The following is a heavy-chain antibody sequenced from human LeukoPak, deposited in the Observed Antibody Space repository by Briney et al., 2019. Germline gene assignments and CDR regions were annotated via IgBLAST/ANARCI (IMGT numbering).Heavy chain of an antibody. Sequence: SGGSLRLSCAASGFTFGIYWMHWVRQAPGKGLVWVSRITSDGSTTTYADSVKGRFTIFRDNAKNTLYLQMNSLRAEDTAVYYCAREGTPLAFDIWGQGTMVTVSS. CDR1: GFTFGIYW. CDR3: AREGTPLAFDI. CDR2: ITSDGSTT. J-gene: IGHJ3*02. D-gene: IGHD3-10*01. V-gene: IGHV3-74*01.